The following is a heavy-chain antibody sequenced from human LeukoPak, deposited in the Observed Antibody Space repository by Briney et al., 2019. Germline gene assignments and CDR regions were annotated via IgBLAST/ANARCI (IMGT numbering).Heavy chain of an antibody. J-gene: IGHJ4*02. CDR1: GFTFSNYW. CDR2: ISSSSTYT. CDR3: ARAITVASPVDF. Sequence: GGSLRLSCAASGFTFSNYWMGWVRQAPGKGLEWVSYISSSSTYTNYADSVKGRFTISRDNAKNSLFLQMNSLRAEDTAVYYCARAITVASPVDFWGQGTLVTVSS. D-gene: IGHD6-19*01. V-gene: IGHV3-11*05.